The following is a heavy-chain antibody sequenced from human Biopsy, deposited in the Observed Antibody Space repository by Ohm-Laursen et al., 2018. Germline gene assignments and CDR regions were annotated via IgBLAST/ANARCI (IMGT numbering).Heavy chain of an antibody. J-gene: IGHJ4*02. Sequence: SLRLSCAASGFPVSDYYMSWIRQAPGRGLEWVSDINSSGSTKYHAESVKSRFTISRDNAMNSVYLQMNSLRGEDTAVYYCARAVGIAAAPIDYWGQGTLVTVSS. CDR3: ARAVGIAAAPIDY. CDR1: GFPVSDYY. CDR2: INSSGSTK. D-gene: IGHD2-15*01. V-gene: IGHV3-11*01.